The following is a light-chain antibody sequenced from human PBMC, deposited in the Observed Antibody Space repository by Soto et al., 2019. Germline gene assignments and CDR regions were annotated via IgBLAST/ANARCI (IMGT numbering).Light chain of an antibody. Sequence: DIQMTQSPPTLPAFVGDTVTITCRASQSVSGCLAWYQQKPGTAPNPLIYDASSLASGVPSRFSGSGSGTKFTLTIRSLQPDDFATYYCQQYISFPKTFGQGTKVEMK. CDR1: QSVSGC. CDR3: QQYISFPKT. V-gene: IGKV1-5*01. CDR2: DAS. J-gene: IGKJ1*01.